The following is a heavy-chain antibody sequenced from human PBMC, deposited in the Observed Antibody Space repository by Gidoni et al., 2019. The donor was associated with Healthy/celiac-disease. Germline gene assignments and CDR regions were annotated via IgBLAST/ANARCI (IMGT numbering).Heavy chain of an antibody. V-gene: IGHV3-30-3*01. CDR3: ARDQGIVGATYAFDM. Sequence: QVQLVASGGGVVQPGRSLRLSCAASGFPFSSYPMHWVRQAPGKGLEWVAVISYEGNNAYYSDSVKGRFTISRDNSKNTLYLQMSSLRAEDTAVYYCARDQGIVGATYAFDMWGQGTMVTVSS. CDR1: GFPFSSYP. D-gene: IGHD1-26*01. CDR2: ISYEGNNA. J-gene: IGHJ3*02.